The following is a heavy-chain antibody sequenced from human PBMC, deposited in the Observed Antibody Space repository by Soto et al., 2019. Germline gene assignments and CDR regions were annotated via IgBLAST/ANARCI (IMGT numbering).Heavy chain of an antibody. CDR3: ARGGTLTPFDP. D-gene: IGHD3-16*01. CDR1: GGTFSSYS. CDR2: ITPMYDTK. V-gene: IGHV1-69*12. J-gene: IGHJ5*02. Sequence: QVQLVQSGPEVTKPGSSVKVSCKTSGGTFSSYSLNWVRQAPGQGLEWMGVITPMYDTKNYAQRFRGRVTFTADESTSTVYMELTRATSDDTAMYFCARGGTLTPFDPWGQGTLVTVSS.